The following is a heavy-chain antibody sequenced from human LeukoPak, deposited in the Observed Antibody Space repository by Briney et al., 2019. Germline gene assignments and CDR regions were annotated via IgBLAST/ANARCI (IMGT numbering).Heavy chain of an antibody. V-gene: IGHV4-59*01. Sequence: SETLSLTCTVSGGSISSYYWSWIRQPPGKGLEYIGYISYSGTTSYNPSLKSRVTISVDTSKNQFSLKLTSVTAADTPVYYCARDKGLPQAFDIWGQGTMVTVSS. D-gene: IGHD5/OR15-5a*01. CDR3: ARDKGLPQAFDI. J-gene: IGHJ3*02. CDR2: ISYSGTT. CDR1: GGSISSYY.